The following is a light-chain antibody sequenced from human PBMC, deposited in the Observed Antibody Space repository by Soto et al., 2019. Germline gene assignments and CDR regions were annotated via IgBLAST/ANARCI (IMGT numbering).Light chain of an antibody. Sequence: QSALTQPPSTSGTPGQRVTISCSGSSSNIGSNYVYWYQQLPGTAPKLLIYSNYQRPSGVPDRFSGSKSGTSASLAISGLRSEDEADYYCAAWDDSLSGLVFGAGTKVTVL. CDR3: AAWDDSLSGLV. J-gene: IGLJ1*01. V-gene: IGLV1-47*01. CDR1: SSNIGSNY. CDR2: SNY.